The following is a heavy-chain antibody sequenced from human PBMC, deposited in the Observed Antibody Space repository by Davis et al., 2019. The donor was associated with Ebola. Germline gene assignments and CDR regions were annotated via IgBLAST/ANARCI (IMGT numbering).Heavy chain of an antibody. CDR2: IYYSGNT. CDR3: ARMVANILTPYLGKFQY. D-gene: IGHD3-9*01. J-gene: IGHJ1*01. Sequence: PSETLSLTCAVYGESFSAYYWSWIRQSPGKGLEWIGYIYYSGNTKYNPSLKSRVTISVDTSKNQFSLKLSSVTAADTAVYYCARMVANILTPYLGKFQYWGQGTLVSVSS. CDR1: GESFSAYY. V-gene: IGHV4-59*01.